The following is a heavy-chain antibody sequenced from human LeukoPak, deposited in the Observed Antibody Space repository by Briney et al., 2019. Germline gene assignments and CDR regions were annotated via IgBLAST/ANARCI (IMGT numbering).Heavy chain of an antibody. CDR1: GGTFSSYA. D-gene: IGHD2-2*01. Sequence: ASVKVSCKASGGTFSSYAISWVRQAPGQGLEWMGGIIPIFGTANYAQKFQGRVTITTDESTGTAYMELSSLRSEDTAVYYCARGPVVPAATYYFDYWGQGTLVTVSS. CDR3: ARGPVVPAATYYFDY. J-gene: IGHJ4*02. CDR2: IIPIFGTA. V-gene: IGHV1-69*05.